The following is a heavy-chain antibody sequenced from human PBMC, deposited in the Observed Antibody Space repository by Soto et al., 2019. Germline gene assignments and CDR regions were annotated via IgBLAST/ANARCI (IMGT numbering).Heavy chain of an antibody. Sequence: SVKVSCKASGGTFSSSAISWVRQAPGQGLEWMGGIIPIFDTTIYAQDFQGRVTIAADESTGTAYMELKSLRSEDTAIYYCARDGGGYHYGGFDPWGQGTLVTVSS. D-gene: IGHD5-12*01. CDR2: IIPIFDTT. CDR1: GGTFSSSA. V-gene: IGHV1-69*13. J-gene: IGHJ5*02. CDR3: ARDGGGYHYGGFDP.